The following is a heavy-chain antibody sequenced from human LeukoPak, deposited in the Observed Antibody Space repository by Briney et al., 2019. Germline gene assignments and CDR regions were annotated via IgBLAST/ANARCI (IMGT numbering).Heavy chain of an antibody. V-gene: IGHV3-21*01. Sequence: PGGSLRLSCEASGFTFSSYSMNWVRQAPGKGLEWVSSISSSSSYIYYADSVKGRFTISRDNAKNSLYLQMNSLRAEDTAVYYCAIGGVVIGLFDYWGQGTLVAVSS. J-gene: IGHJ4*02. D-gene: IGHD3-3*01. CDR2: ISSSSSYI. CDR3: AIGGVVIGLFDY. CDR1: GFTFSSYS.